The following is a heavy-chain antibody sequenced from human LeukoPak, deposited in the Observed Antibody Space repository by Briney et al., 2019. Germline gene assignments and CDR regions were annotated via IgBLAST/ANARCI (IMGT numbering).Heavy chain of an antibody. D-gene: IGHD5-18*01. CDR2: ISYDGSNK. CDR3: ARDPRLVSGYSYGYDAEKAFDI. CDR1: GFTFSSYA. Sequence: GGSLRLSCAASGFTFSSYAMHWVRQAPGKGLEWVAVISYDGSNKYYADSVKGRFTISRDNSKNTLYLQMNSLRAEDTAVYYCARDPRLVSGYSYGYDAEKAFDIWGQGTMVTVSS. V-gene: IGHV3-30-3*01. J-gene: IGHJ3*02.